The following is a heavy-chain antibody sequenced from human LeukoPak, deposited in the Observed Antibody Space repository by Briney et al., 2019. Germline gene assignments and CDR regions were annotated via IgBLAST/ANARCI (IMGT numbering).Heavy chain of an antibody. CDR3: AKDGADSGSYRGGYFDY. J-gene: IGHJ4*02. CDR1: GFTFSRHY. CDR2: ISWNSGSI. V-gene: IGHV3-9*01. Sequence: GGSLRLSCAASGFTFSRHYMHWVRQAPGKGLEWVSGISWNSGSIGYADSVKGRFTISRDNAKNSLYLQMNSLRAEGTALYYCAKDGADSGSYRGGYFDYWGQGTLVTVSS. D-gene: IGHD1-26*01.